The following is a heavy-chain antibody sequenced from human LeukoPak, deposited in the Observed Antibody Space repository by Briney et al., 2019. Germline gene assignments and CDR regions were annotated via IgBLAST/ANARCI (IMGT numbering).Heavy chain of an antibody. J-gene: IGHJ4*02. CDR2: ITSSSSSM. D-gene: IGHD1-26*01. CDR1: GFTFSSYS. Sequence: GESLRLSCAASGFTFSSYSMNWVRQAPGKGLEWISYITSSSSSMYYADSVKGRFTISRDNAKNSLYLQMNSLRAEDTAVYYCARVSGSYGDSAYWGQGTLATVSS. CDR3: ARVSGSYGDSAY. V-gene: IGHV3-48*04.